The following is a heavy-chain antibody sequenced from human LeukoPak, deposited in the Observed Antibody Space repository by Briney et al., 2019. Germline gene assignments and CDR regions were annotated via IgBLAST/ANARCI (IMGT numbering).Heavy chain of an antibody. V-gene: IGHV3-66*01. CDR3: ATIDY. CDR1: GFTFSNAW. J-gene: IGHJ4*02. Sequence: PGGSLRLSCAASGFTFSNAWMSWVRQAAGKGLEWVSVIYSGGSTYYADSVKGRFTISRDNSKNTLYLQMNSLRAEDTAVYYCATIDYWGQGTLVTVSS. CDR2: IYSGGST.